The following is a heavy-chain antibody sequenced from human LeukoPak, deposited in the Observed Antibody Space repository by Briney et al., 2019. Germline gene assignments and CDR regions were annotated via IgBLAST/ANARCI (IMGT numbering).Heavy chain of an antibody. J-gene: IGHJ6*02. CDR2: INSSSSYI. V-gene: IGHV3-21*01. CDR1: GFTLSSYS. Sequence: GGSLRLSCAASGFTLSSYSMNWVRQAPGKGLEWVSSINSSSSYIYYADSVKGRFTISRDNAKNSLYLQMNSLRAEDTAVYYCARVYCSSTSCYIGYYYYGMDVWGQGTTVTVSS. D-gene: IGHD2-2*02. CDR3: ARVYCSSTSCYIGYYYYGMDV.